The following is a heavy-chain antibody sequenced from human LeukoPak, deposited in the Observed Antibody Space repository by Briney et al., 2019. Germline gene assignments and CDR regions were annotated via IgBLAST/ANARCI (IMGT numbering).Heavy chain of an antibody. D-gene: IGHD1-14*01. V-gene: IGHV1-2*02. Sequence: ASVKVSCKASGYTFTDYYMHWVRQAPGQGLEWMGWINPNSGATNYAQTFQGRVTMTRDTSISTAYMELSRLRSDDTAVYYCARNNALLDYWGQGTLVTVSS. CDR3: ARNNALLDY. CDR2: INPNSGAT. CDR1: GYTFTDYY. J-gene: IGHJ4*02.